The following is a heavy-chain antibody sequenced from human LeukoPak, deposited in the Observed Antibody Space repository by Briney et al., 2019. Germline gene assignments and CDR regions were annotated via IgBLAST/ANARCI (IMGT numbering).Heavy chain of an antibody. Sequence: GGSLRLSCAASGFTFSSYAMSWVRQAPGKGLEWVSAISDSGGSTYYADSVKGRFTISRDNSKNTLYLQMNSLRAEGTAVYYCAKGGRIVGAAAGGTFDYWGQGTLVTVSS. D-gene: IGHD6-13*01. CDR1: GFTFSSYA. CDR3: AKGGRIVGAAAGGTFDY. J-gene: IGHJ4*02. V-gene: IGHV3-23*01. CDR2: ISDSGGST.